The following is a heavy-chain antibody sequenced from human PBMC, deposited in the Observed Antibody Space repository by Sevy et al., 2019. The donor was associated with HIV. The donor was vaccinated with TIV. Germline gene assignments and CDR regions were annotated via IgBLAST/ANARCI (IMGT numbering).Heavy chain of an antibody. CDR3: AKGALRFLEGGYYFDY. D-gene: IGHD3-3*01. V-gene: IGHV3-30*02. CDR1: GFTFSSYG. CDR2: IRYDGSNK. J-gene: IGHJ4*02. Sequence: GGSLRLSCAASGFTFSSYGMHWVRQAPGKGLEWVAFIRYDGSNKYYADSVKGRFTISRDNSKNTLYLQMNSLGAEDTAVYYCAKGALRFLEGGYYFDYWGQGTLVTVSS.